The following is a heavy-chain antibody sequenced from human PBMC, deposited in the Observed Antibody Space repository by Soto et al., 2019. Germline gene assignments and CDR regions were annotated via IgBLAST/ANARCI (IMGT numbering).Heavy chain of an antibody. CDR2: IYYSGST. Sequence: SETLSLTCTVSGGSISSGGYYWSWIRQHPGKGLEWIGYIYYSGSTYYNPSLKSRVTISVDTSKNQFSLKLSSVTAADTAVYYCARWKRPYYYDSSGYPNPDYWGQGTLVTVSS. CDR1: GGSISSGGYY. J-gene: IGHJ4*02. CDR3: ARWKRPYYYDSSGYPNPDY. D-gene: IGHD3-22*01. V-gene: IGHV4-31*03.